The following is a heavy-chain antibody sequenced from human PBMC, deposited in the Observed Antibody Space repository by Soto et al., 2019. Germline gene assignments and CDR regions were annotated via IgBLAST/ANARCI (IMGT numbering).Heavy chain of an antibody. D-gene: IGHD2-15*01. CDR3: AKEGQAHCSGGSCFSGWFDA. Sequence: QVQLVESGGGVVQPGKSLRLSCVASGFSFRSYAMHWVRQAPGQGLEWVAFTSYDGSKKDYAASVKGRFTVSRGNFKNILYLEMNSLRPEDTAVYYCAKEGQAHCSGGSCFSGWFDAWGHGTQVTVSS. CDR2: TSYDGSKK. CDR1: GFSFRSYA. V-gene: IGHV3-30*18. J-gene: IGHJ5*01.